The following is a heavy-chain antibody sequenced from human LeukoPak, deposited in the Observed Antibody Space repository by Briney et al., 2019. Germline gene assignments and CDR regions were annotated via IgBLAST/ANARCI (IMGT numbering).Heavy chain of an antibody. CDR1: GFTFSSYS. J-gene: IGHJ4*02. CDR2: IISSGSYI. D-gene: IGHD3-10*01. CDR3: ARFGITMVRGVSYY. V-gene: IGHV3-21*05. Sequence: PGGSLRLSCAASGFTFSSYSMNWVRQAPGKVLEWVAYIISSGSYIYYADSVKGRFTISRDNTKNSLYLQMNSLRAEDTAVYYCARFGITMVRGVSYYWGQGTLVTVSS.